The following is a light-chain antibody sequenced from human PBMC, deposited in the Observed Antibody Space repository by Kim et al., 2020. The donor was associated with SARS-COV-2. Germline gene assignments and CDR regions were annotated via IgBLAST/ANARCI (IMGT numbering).Light chain of an antibody. CDR2: SNN. V-gene: IGLV1-44*01. CDR3: AAWDDSLNAWV. CDR1: SSNIGSNT. J-gene: IGLJ3*02. Sequence: GQRVTISCSGSSSNIGSNTVNWYQQLPGTAPKLLIYSNNQRPSGVPDRFSVSKSGTSASLAISGLQSEDEADYYCAAWDDSLNAWVFGGGTQLTVL.